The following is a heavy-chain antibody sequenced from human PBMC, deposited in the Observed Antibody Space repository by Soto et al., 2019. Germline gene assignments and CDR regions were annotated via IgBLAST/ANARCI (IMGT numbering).Heavy chain of an antibody. J-gene: IGHJ4*02. CDR2: INPNSGGT. CDR3: ARAYARSSGWSPRPLGY. CDR1: GYTFTGYY. Sequence: ASVKVSCKASGYTFTGYYMHWVRQAPGQGLEWMGWINPNSGGTNYAQKFQGWITMTRDTSISTAYMELSRLRSDDTAVYYCARAYARSSGWSPRPLGYWGQGTLVTVSS. V-gene: IGHV1-2*04. D-gene: IGHD6-19*01.